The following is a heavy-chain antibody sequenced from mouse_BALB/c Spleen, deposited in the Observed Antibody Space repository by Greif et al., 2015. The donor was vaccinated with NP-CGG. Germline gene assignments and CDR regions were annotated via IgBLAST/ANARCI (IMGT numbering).Heavy chain of an antibody. CDR2: INSNGGST. CDR1: GFTFSSYY. Sequence: EVKLMESGGGLVKIGWSLKLSCAASGFTFSSYYMSWVRQTPEKRLELVAAINSNGGSTYYPDTVKGRFTISRDNAKNTLYLQMSSLKSEDTALYYCARLDYWGQGTTLTVSS. CDR3: ARLDY. V-gene: IGHV5-6-2*01. J-gene: IGHJ2*01.